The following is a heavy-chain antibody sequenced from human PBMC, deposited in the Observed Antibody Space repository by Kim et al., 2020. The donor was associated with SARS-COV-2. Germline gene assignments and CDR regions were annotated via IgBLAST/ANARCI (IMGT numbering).Heavy chain of an antibody. CDR3: AGHTYYYDRVGAFDI. Sequence: GESLKIPCKGSGYSFTSYWIGWVRQMPGKGLEWMGIIYPCDYDTRYSPSFQGQVTISADKSISTAYLQWSSLKASDTAMYYCAGHTYYYDRVGAFDIWGQGTMLTVTS. CDR1: GYSFTSYW. D-gene: IGHD3-22*01. V-gene: IGHV5-51*01. J-gene: IGHJ3*02. CDR2: IYPCDYDT.